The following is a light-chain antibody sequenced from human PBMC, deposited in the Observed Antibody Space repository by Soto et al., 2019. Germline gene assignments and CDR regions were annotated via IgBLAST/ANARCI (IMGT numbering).Light chain of an antibody. CDR2: DAS. J-gene: IGKJ2*01. CDR1: QSVSSSY. V-gene: IGKV3D-20*01. Sequence: EIVLTQSPATLSLSPVERATLSCGASQSVSSSYLAWYQQKPGLAPRLLIYDASSRATGIPDRFSGSGSGTDFTHTISRVEPEEFAVYYCQQDGTSPYTFGQGTKLEIK. CDR3: QQDGTSPYT.